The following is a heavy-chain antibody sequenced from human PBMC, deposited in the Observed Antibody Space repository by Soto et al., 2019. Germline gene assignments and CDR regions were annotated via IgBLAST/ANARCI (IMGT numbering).Heavy chain of an antibody. V-gene: IGHV1-18*04. J-gene: IGHJ6*02. CDR3: ARDLPYYDFWSGICYYSFYGMDV. CDR2: ISAYNGNT. D-gene: IGHD3-3*01. CDR1: GYTFTSYG. Sequence: ASVKVSCKGSGYTFTSYGMSWVRQPPGHRLERMGWISAYNGNTNYAQKLQGRVTMTTDTSTRTAYMEFRSLRSDETAVYHCARDLPYYDFWSGICYYSFYGMDVWGQGATVTVSS.